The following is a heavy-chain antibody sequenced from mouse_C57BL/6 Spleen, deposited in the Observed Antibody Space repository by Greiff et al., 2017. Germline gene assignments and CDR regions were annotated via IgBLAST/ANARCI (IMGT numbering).Heavy chain of an antibody. CDR2: IDPSDSYT. CDR1: GYTFTSYW. CDR3: ARLRDYTGY. J-gene: IGHJ2*01. V-gene: IGHV1-69*01. D-gene: IGHD2-12*01. Sequence: QVQLQQPGAELVMPGASVKLSCKASGYTFTSYWMHWVKQRPGQGLEWIGEIDPSDSYTNYNQKFKGKSTLTVDKSSSTAYMQLSSLTSEDSAVYYCARLRDYTGYWGQGTTLTVSS.